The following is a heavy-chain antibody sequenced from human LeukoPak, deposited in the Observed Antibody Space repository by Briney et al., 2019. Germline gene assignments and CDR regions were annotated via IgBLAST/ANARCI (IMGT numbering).Heavy chain of an antibody. CDR1: GGSISSSSYY. J-gene: IGHJ5*02. CDR3: ARAYSSSWYFNWFDP. Sequence: SETLSLTCTVSGGSISSSSYYWAWIRQPPGKGLEWIGNIYHSGSTYYNPSLKSRVTISVDTSKNQFSLQLTSVTAADTAVYYCARAYSSSWYFNWFDPWGQGTLVTVSS. D-gene: IGHD6-13*01. V-gene: IGHV4-39*07. CDR2: IYHSGST.